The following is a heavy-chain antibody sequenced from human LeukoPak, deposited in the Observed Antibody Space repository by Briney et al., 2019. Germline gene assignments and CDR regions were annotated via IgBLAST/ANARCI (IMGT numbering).Heavy chain of an antibody. CDR3: ARVPRRVVVPAAILFDP. J-gene: IGHJ5*02. CDR1: GYTFTGYY. Sequence: ASVKVSCKASGYTFTGYYMHWVRQAPGQGLEWMGWINPNSGGTNYVQKFQGRVTMTRDTSISTAYMELSRLRSDDTAVYYCARVPRRVVVPAAILFDPWGQGTLVTVSS. D-gene: IGHD2-2*02. V-gene: IGHV1-2*02. CDR2: INPNSGGT.